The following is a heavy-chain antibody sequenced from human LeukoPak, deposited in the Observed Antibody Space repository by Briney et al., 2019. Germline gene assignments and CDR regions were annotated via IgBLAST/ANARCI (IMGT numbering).Heavy chain of an antibody. CDR2: ISGSDDNT. Sequence: GGSLRLSCAASGFIFSNYAMSWVRQAPGKGLEWVSAISGSDDNTYYADSVRGRFTISRDNSKNTLYLQMNSLRAEDTAIYFCAKSRPGVSSCYNYWGQGTLVTVSS. D-gene: IGHD2-15*01. V-gene: IGHV3-23*01. J-gene: IGHJ4*02. CDR1: GFIFSNYA. CDR3: AKSRPGVSSCYNY.